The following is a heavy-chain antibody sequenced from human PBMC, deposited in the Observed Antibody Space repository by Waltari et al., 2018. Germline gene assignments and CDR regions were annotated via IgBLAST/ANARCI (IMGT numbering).Heavy chain of an antibody. D-gene: IGHD3-16*01. V-gene: IGHV2-5*02. J-gene: IGHJ4*02. CDR2: IYWDDDK. CDR1: GFSLSTRGMG. Sequence: QITLKESGPSLVKPTQTLTLTCTFSGFSLSTRGMGVGWIRQPPGKAPEWLALIYWDDDKRYRSSLESRLTITKDTSKNQVVLTMTNMDPVDTATYYCARREVLSGIYYGAFDSWGQGTLVTVSS. CDR3: ARREVLSGIYYGAFDS.